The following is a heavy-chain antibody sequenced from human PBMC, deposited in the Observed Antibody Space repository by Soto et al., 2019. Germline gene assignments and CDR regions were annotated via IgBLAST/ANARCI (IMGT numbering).Heavy chain of an antibody. D-gene: IGHD3-10*01. V-gene: IGHV1-69*19. CDR1: GGTFNTCA. CDR2: ISPMFGAA. J-gene: IGHJ4*02. Sequence: QVQLVQSGAEMKKPGSTVKVSCQSSGGTFNTCAMNWVRQAPGQGPEWMGDISPMFGAANYAPKFQGRVTNTADESTGTSYMQLSSLTSEDTALYFCAREVQVHTPAFVYWGQGTLVTVSS. CDR3: AREVQVHTPAFVY.